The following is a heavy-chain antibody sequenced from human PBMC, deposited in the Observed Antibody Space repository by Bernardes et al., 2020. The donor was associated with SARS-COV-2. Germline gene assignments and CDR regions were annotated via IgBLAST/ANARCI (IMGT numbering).Heavy chain of an antibody. J-gene: IGHJ4*02. V-gene: IGHV4-31*03. D-gene: IGHD2-15*01. CDR1: GGSISSGVYY. CDR2: IYTSGST. Sequence: SETLSLTCTVSGGSISSGVYYWSWIRQLPGKGLEWIGYIYTSGSTYYNPSLESRLSISLDTSKKRFSLKLTSVTAADTAVYYCARTVCRGGNCGHFDYWGQGTLVTVSS. CDR3: ARTVCRGGNCGHFDY.